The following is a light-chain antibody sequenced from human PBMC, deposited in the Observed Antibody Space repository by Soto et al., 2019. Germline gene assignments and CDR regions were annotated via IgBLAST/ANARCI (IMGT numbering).Light chain of an antibody. Sequence: EVVMTQSPATLSVSPGERATLSCRASQSVGSDYLAWYQQKPGQAPRILIFGASGRATGIPDRFSGSRSGAEFTLTINSLQSEDFAVYYCQPYNNWPLTFGGGTKVDI. CDR1: QSVGSD. V-gene: IGKV3D-15*01. CDR2: GAS. J-gene: IGKJ4*01. CDR3: QPYNNWPLT.